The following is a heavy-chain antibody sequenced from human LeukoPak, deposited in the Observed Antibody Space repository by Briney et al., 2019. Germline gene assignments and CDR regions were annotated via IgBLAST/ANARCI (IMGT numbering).Heavy chain of an antibody. CDR2: LYNAGST. J-gene: IGHJ4*02. D-gene: IGHD7-27*01. CDR1: GFTVSNKY. CDR3: AKDGGLWVSAHWGDS. Sequence: GGSLRLSCAASGFTVSNKYMSWVRQAPGKGLEWVSVLYNAGSTYYADSVKGRFTISRDNSKNTLYLQMNSLRAEDTAVYYCAKDGGLWVSAHWGDSWGRGTLVTVSS. V-gene: IGHV3-53*01.